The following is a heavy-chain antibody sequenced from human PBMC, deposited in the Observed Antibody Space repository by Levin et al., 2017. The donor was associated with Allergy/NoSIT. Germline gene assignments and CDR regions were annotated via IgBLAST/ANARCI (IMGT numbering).Heavy chain of an antibody. D-gene: IGHD6-6*01. CDR1: GFTFSDHY. Sequence: QSGGSLRLSCAASGFTFSDHYMDWVRQAPGKGLEWVGRTRNKANSYTTEYAASVTGRFTISRDESKSSLFLKMKSMKTEERAVYYCAREGAARLYKSYYYGMDVWGQGTTVTVSS. CDR3: AREGAARLYKSYYYGMDV. V-gene: IGHV3-72*01. J-gene: IGHJ6*02. CDR2: TRNKANSYTT.